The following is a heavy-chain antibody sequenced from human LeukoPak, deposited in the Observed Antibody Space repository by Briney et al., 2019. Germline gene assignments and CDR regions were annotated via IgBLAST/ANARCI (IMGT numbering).Heavy chain of an antibody. CDR1: GGSIRSYY. Sequence: SETLSLTCTVSGGSIRSYYWSWIRQPPGKGLEWIGYIYYSGSTNYNPSLKSRVTISLDTSKNQFSLKLSSVTAADTAVYYCARLAVGAGEYYSDYWGQGTLVTVSS. J-gene: IGHJ4*02. V-gene: IGHV4-59*08. CDR2: IYYSGST. CDR3: ARLAVGAGEYYSDY. D-gene: IGHD1-26*01.